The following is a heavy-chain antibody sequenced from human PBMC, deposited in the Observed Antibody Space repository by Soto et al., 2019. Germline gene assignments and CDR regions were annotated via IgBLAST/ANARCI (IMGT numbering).Heavy chain of an antibody. CDR3: DSGGWFGELSTQFDY. J-gene: IGHJ4*02. V-gene: IGHV4-30-2*01. CDR1: GGSISSGGYS. CDR2: IYHSGST. Sequence: PSETLSLTCAVSGGSISSGGYSWSWIRQPPGKDLEWIGYIYHSGSTYYNPSLKSRVTISVDRSKNQFSLKLSSVTAADTAVYYCDSGGWFGELSTQFDYWGQGTLVTVSS. D-gene: IGHD3-10*01.